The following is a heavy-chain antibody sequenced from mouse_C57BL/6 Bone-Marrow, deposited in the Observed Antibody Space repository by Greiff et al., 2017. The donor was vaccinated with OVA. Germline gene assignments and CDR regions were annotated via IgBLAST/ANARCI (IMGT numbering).Heavy chain of an antibody. CDR2: FHPYNDDT. V-gene: IGHV1-47*01. CDR1: GYTFTTYP. J-gene: IGHJ3*01. Sequence: QVQLKESGAELVKPGASVKMSCKASGYTFTTYPIEWMKQHHGKSLEWIGNFHPYNDDTKYNEKFKGKATLTVEKSSSTVYLELSRLTSDDSAVYYCARPGDYDGDWFAYWGRGTLVTVSA. D-gene: IGHD2-4*01. CDR3: ARPGDYDGDWFAY.